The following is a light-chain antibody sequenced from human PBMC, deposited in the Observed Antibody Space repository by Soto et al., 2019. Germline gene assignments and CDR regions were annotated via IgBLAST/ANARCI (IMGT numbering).Light chain of an antibody. CDR1: QSISTW. CDR2: EAS. V-gene: IGKV1-5*03. CDR3: QHYDDYPLT. Sequence: DIQVTQSPSTLSASVGDRVTITCRASQSISTWLAWYQQKPGKAPKLLIYEASSLESGVPSRFGGSGSGTEFTLTISSLQPDDFATYFCQHYDDYPLTFGGGTKVEIK. J-gene: IGKJ4*01.